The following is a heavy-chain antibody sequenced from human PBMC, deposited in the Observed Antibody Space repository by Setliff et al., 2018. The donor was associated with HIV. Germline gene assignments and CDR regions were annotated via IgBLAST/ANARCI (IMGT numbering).Heavy chain of an antibody. Sequence: WASVKVSCKASGGTFSSYAISWVRRAPGQGLEWMGIINPSGGSTSYAQKFQGRVTMTRNTSISAAYMELSSLRSEDTAVYYCARGWGRRTLYSGSYYVPWGQGTLVTVSS. CDR2: INPSGGST. CDR1: GGTFSSYA. J-gene: IGHJ4*02. D-gene: IGHD1-26*01. V-gene: IGHV1-8*02. CDR3: ARGWGRRTLYSGSYYVP.